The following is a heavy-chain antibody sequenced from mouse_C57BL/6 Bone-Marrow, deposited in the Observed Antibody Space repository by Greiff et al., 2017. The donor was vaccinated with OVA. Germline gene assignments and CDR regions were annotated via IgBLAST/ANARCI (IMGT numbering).Heavy chain of an antibody. D-gene: IGHD2-4*01. CDR2: IYPGDGDT. CDR3: ALITTGYYYAMDY. Sequence: QVQLQQSGPELVKPGASVKISCKASGYAFSSSWMNWVKQRPGKGLEWIGRIYPGDGDTNYNGKFKGKATLTADKSSSTAYMQLSSLTSEDSAVYFCALITTGYYYAMDYWGQGTSVTVSS. V-gene: IGHV1-82*01. CDR1: GYAFSSSW. J-gene: IGHJ4*01.